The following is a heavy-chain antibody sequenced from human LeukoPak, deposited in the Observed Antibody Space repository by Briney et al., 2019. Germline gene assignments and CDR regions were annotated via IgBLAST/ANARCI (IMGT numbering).Heavy chain of an antibody. Sequence: GGSLRLSCAASGFTFSSYAMSWVRQAPGRGLEWVSAISGSGGSTYYADSVKGRFTISRDNAKNSLYLQMNSLRAEDTAVYYCARDRGPYGSGSYYTSWGQGTLVTVSS. CDR2: ISGSGGST. CDR3: ARDRGPYGSGSYYTS. D-gene: IGHD3-10*01. V-gene: IGHV3-23*01. CDR1: GFTFSSYA. J-gene: IGHJ5*02.